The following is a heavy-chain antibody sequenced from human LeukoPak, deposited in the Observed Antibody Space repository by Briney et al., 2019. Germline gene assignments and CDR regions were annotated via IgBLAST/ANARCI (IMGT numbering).Heavy chain of an antibody. CDR3: AKVIPREDMFVGPVAIGYFDY. CDR1: GFTFSSYA. V-gene: IGHV3-23*01. J-gene: IGHJ4*02. D-gene: IGHD2-2*01. CDR2: LIGSGTKT. Sequence: GGSLRLSCEASGFTFSSYAMSWVRQVPGKGLEWVSTLIGSGTKTYYADSVKGRFTISRDNSRNTLDLQMNSLTAEDTAVYFCAKVIPREDMFVGPVAIGYFDYWGQGRLVTVSS.